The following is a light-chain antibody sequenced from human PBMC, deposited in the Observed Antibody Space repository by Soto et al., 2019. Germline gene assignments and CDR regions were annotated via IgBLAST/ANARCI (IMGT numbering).Light chain of an antibody. Sequence: SYELTQPPSVSVAPGQTAKITCAGDNIGSRTVHWYQQKPGQAPVLVVYDDSGRPSGIPERFSGSNSGNTATLTISRVEAGXXXXYHCQVWHSHSDHPVFGGGTKLTVL. V-gene: IGLV3-21*02. J-gene: IGLJ3*02. CDR1: NIGSRT. CDR2: DDS. CDR3: QVWHSHSDHPV.